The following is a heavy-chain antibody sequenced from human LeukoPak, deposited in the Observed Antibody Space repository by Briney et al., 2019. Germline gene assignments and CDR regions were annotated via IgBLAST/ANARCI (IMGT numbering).Heavy chain of an antibody. CDR1: GFTFGDYA. CDR2: IRSKAYGGTT. D-gene: IGHD1-26*01. CDR3: TRELGAKRYFDY. V-gene: IGHV3-49*04. J-gene: IGHJ4*02. Sequence: GWSLRLSCTTSGFTFGDYAMSWVRQAPGKGLEWVGFIRSKAYGGTTEYAASVKGRITISRDDSKSIAYLQMNSLRTEDTAVYYCTRELGAKRYFDYWGQGTLVTVSS.